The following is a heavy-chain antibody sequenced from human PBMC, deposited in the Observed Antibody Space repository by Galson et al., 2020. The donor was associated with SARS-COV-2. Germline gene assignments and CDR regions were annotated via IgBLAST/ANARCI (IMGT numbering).Heavy chain of an antibody. V-gene: IGHV3-21*01. J-gene: IGHJ6*03. Sequence: GGSLRLSCAASGFTFSSYRMNWVRQAPGKGLEWVSSISISSSYIYYPDSVKARFTSSRDNAKNSLYLQMNSLRAEDTAVYYCARDRRYMVRGVIMYYYYMDGWGEGTTVTISS. CDR1: GFTFSSYR. CDR2: ISISSSYI. CDR3: ARDRRYMVRGVIMYYYYMDG. D-gene: IGHD3-10*01.